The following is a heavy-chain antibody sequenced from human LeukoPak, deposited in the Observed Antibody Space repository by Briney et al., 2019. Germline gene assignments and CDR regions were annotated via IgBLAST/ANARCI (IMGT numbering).Heavy chain of an antibody. CDR3: ARDFLEWLPYS. D-gene: IGHD3-3*01. CDR1: GFSFSYYS. Sequence: GGSLRLSCAASGFSFSYYSMHWVRQAPGKGLEWVSSITSGSNYMYYADSVKGRFTISRDNAKNSLYLQMNSLRAEDTAVYYCARDFLEWLPYSWGQGTLVTISS. J-gene: IGHJ4*02. CDR2: ITSGSNYM. V-gene: IGHV3-21*01.